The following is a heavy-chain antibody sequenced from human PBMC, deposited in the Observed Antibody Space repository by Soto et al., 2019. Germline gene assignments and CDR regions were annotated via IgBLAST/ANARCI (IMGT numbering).Heavy chain of an antibody. Sequence: QITLNESGPTVVKPTETLTLTCTFSGFSLTTSGVGVGSVRQSPGKAPEWLAFIYWDDDKRYSTSPKSRLTITKDTSKNQVVLTMANVQPADTATYFCAQRVFRAVFGWVTTTAIYFDFWGQGTPVVFSS. CDR3: AQRVFRAVFGWVTTTAIYFDF. J-gene: IGHJ4*02. V-gene: IGHV2-5*02. D-gene: IGHD3-3*01. CDR2: IYWDDDK. CDR1: GFSLTTSGVG.